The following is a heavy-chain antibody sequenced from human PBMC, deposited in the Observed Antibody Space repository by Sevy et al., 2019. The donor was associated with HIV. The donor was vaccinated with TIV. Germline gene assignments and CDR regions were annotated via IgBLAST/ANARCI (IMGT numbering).Heavy chain of an antibody. CDR3: ATQAKDYVWGGGY. Sequence: GESLKISCKGSGYSFTSYWISWVRQMPGKGLEWMGRIDPSDSYTNYSPSFQGHVTISADKSISTAYLQWSSLKASDTATDYCATQAKDYVWGGGYWGQGTLVTVSS. CDR2: IDPSDSYT. V-gene: IGHV5-10-1*01. J-gene: IGHJ4*02. CDR1: GYSFTSYW. D-gene: IGHD3-16*01.